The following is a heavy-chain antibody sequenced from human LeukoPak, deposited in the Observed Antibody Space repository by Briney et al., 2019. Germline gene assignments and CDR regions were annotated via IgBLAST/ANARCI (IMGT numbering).Heavy chain of an antibody. V-gene: IGHV4-34*01. J-gene: IGHJ4*02. CDR1: GGSISSYY. D-gene: IGHD6-6*01. CDR3: ARETSSSSSFFDY. Sequence: SETLSLTCTVSGGSISSYYWSWIRQPPGKGLEWIGEINHSGSTNYNPSLKSRVTISVDTSKNQFSLKLSSVTAADTAVYYCARETSSSSSFFDYWGQGTLVTVSS. CDR2: INHSGST.